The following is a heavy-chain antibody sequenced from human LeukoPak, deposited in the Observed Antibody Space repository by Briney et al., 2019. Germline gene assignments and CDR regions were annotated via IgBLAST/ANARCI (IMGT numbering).Heavy chain of an antibody. CDR3: ARIVRGVIHTSVDY. V-gene: IGHV4-30-4*08. CDR2: IYYSGST. J-gene: IGHJ4*02. D-gene: IGHD3-10*01. Sequence: KPSETLSLTCTVSGGSISSGDYYWSWIRQPPGKGLEWIGYIYYSGSTYYNPSLKSRVTISVDTSKNQFSLKLSSVTAADTAVYYCARIVRGVIHTSVDYWGQGTLVTVSS. CDR1: GGSISSGDYY.